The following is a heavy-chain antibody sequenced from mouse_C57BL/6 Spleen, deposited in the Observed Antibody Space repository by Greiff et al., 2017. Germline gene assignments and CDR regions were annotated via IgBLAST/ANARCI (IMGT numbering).Heavy chain of an antibody. J-gene: IGHJ4*01. D-gene: IGHD1-1*01. Sequence: EVQLVESGGGLVQPGGSLKLSCAASGFTFSDYYMYWVRQTPEKRLEWVAYISNGGGSTYYPDTVKGRFTISRDNAKNTLYLQMSRLKSEDTAMYYCGRPITTVSGSMDYWGQGTSVTVSS. CDR3: GRPITTVSGSMDY. CDR2: ISNGGGST. V-gene: IGHV5-12*01. CDR1: GFTFSDYY.